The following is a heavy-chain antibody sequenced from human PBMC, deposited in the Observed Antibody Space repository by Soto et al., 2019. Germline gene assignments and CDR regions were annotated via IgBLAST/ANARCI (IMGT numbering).Heavy chain of an antibody. Sequence: EVQLVESGGGLVQPGGSLSLSCAASGFTFSLYSMSWDRQAPGKGLEWVSYISRSSTGIHYADSVKGRFPISRDHATNSMHLQMTSLRDRDTAVYYCARAVISGLDVLGQGTTVSISS. CDR1: GFTFSLYS. CDR3: ARAVISGLDV. V-gene: IGHV3-48*02. J-gene: IGHJ6*02. CDR2: ISRSSTGI. D-gene: IGHD3-16*02.